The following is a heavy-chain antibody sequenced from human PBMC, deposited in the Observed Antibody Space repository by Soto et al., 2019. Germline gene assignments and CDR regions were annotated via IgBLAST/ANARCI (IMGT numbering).Heavy chain of an antibody. J-gene: IGHJ4*02. D-gene: IGHD6-6*01. V-gene: IGHV3-30-3*01. CDR1: GFTFSRYA. Sequence: GGSLRLSCAASGFTFSRYAIHWVRQAPGKGLYWLAFISYDGSNKDSADTVKGRFTISRDNSKNRLYLQMNSLGAEDTAVYYCASARRYSSSPPLHGYFDYLRQGTLGTVAS. CDR2: ISYDGSNK. CDR3: ASARRYSSSPPLHGYFDY.